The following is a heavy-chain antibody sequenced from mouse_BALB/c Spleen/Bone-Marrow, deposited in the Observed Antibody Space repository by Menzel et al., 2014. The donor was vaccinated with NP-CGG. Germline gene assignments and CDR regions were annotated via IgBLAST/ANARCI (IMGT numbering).Heavy chain of an antibody. CDR1: GYTLTDHA. V-gene: IGHV1S137*01. CDR2: ISGYYGDA. J-gene: IGHJ4*01. D-gene: IGHD2-14*01. CDR3: ARSGKVRNAMDY. Sequence: VQLQQSGAKLVRPGVSVKISCKGSGYTLTDHAIHWVKRSHAKSLEWIGVISGYYGDAIYNQKFKGKATMTVDKSPSTAYMELARLTSEDSAIYYCARSGKVRNAMDYWGQGTSVTVSS.